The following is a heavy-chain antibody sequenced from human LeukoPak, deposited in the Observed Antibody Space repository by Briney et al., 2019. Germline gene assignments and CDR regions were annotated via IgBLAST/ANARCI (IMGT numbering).Heavy chain of an antibody. CDR1: GFTFSSYG. CDR3: AKDLYYYDSSGSHYFDY. CDR2: IRYDGSNK. J-gene: IGHJ4*02. V-gene: IGHV3-30*02. Sequence: GGSLRLSCAASGFTFSSYGMHWVRQAAGKWLEWVAFIRYDGSNKYYADSVKGRLTISRDNSKDTLYLQMNSLRAEDTAVYYCAKDLYYYDSSGSHYFDYWGQGTLVSVSS. D-gene: IGHD3-22*01.